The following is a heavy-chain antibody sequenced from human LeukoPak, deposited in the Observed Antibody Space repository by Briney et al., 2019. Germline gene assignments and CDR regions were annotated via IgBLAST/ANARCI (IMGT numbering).Heavy chain of an antibody. Sequence: ASVKVSCKASGYTFTSYAMNWVRQAPGQGLEWMGWINTNTGNPTYAQGFTGRFVFSLDTSVSTAYLQISSLKAEDTAVYYCARWEYSSSWYRFEYNWFDPWGQGTLVTVSS. V-gene: IGHV7-4-1*02. D-gene: IGHD6-13*01. CDR2: INTNTGNP. J-gene: IGHJ5*02. CDR1: GYTFTSYA. CDR3: ARWEYSSSWYRFEYNWFDP.